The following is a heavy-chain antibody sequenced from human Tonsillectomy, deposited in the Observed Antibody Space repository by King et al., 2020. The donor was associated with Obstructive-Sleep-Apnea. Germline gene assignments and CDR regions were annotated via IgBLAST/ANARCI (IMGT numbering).Heavy chain of an antibody. CDR1: VFICSDYY. J-gene: IGHJ4*02. CDR2: IICVGGTI. CDR3: ARGDSSSWYPNFDY. D-gene: IGHD6-13*01. Sequence: VQLVESGGGLVKPGGSLRLSCAASVFICSDYYMSWIRQAPGKGLAWVAYIICVGGTIYYAVSVKGRFTISRDNAKNSLYLQMNSLRAEDTAVYYCARGDSSSWYPNFDYWGQGTLVTVSS. V-gene: IGHV3-11*01.